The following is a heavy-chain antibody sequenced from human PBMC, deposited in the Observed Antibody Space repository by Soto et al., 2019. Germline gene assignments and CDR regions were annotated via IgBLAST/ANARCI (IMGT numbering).Heavy chain of an antibody. Sequence: QVQLVESGGGVVQPGRSLRLSCAASGFTFSSYGMHWVRQAPGKGLEWVAVISYDGSNKYYADSVKGRFTISRDNSKNELYLQMNNLRGEDMAVYYCAKDQLRGVRGVITYYYGMDVWGQGTTVTVSS. CDR1: GFTFSSYG. J-gene: IGHJ6*02. D-gene: IGHD3-10*01. CDR2: ISYDGSNK. CDR3: AKDQLRGVRGVITYYYGMDV. V-gene: IGHV3-30*18.